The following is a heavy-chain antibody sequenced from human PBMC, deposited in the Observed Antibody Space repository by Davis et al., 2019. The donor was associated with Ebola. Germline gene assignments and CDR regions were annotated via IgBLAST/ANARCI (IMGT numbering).Heavy chain of an antibody. CDR3: ARDLHTYYDFWSSPGD. D-gene: IGHD3-3*01. CDR2: IWYDGSNK. J-gene: IGHJ4*02. V-gene: IGHV3-33*01. CDR1: GFSFSDYG. Sequence: GGSLRLSCAASGFSFSDYGMHWVRQAPGKGLEWVAVIWYDGSNKYYADSVKGRFTISRDNSKNTLYLQMNSLRAEDTAVYYCARDLHTYYDFWSSPGDWGQGTLVTVSS.